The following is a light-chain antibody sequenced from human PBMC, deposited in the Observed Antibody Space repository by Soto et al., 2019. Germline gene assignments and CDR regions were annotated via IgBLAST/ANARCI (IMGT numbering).Light chain of an antibody. V-gene: IGKV3-20*01. J-gene: IGKJ2*01. CDR1: QSVSNNY. CDR3: QHFGGSYT. Sequence: EIVLTQSPGTLSLSPGERATLSCRASQSVSNNYLAWYQQKPGQAPRLLIYGASSRAPGIPDRFSGSGSGTDFTLTISGLEPEDFAVYYCQHFGGSYTFGQGTKLEIK. CDR2: GAS.